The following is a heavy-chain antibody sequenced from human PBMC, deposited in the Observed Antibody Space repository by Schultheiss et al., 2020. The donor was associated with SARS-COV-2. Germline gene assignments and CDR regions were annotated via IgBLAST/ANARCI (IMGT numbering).Heavy chain of an antibody. CDR1: GYTFTGYY. CDR2: INPNSGGT. D-gene: IGHD3-22*01. Sequence: ASVKVSCKASGYTFTGYYMHWVRQAPGQGLEWMGWINPNSGGTNYAQKFQGRVTMTGDTSIITAYMELSRLTSDDTAIYYCAREGDFVVIKYYYYGMDVWGQGTTVTVSS. V-gene: IGHV1-2*02. J-gene: IGHJ6*02. CDR3: AREGDFVVIKYYYYGMDV.